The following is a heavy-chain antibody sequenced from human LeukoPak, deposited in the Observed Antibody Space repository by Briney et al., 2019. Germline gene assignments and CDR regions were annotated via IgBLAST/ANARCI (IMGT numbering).Heavy chain of an antibody. V-gene: IGHV3-30*03. Sequence: GGSLRLSCAASGFTFSSYGMHWVRQAPGKGLEWVAVISYDGSNKYYADSVKGRFTISRDNSKNSLYLQMNSLRAEDTAVYYCERACSSSCYYYYYMDVWGKGTTVTVSS. D-gene: IGHD6-6*01. CDR2: ISYDGSNK. J-gene: IGHJ6*03. CDR3: ERACSSSCYYYYYMDV. CDR1: GFTFSSYG.